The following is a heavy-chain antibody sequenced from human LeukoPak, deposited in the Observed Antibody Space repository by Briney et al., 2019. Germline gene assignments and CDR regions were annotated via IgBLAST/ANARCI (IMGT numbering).Heavy chain of an antibody. J-gene: IGHJ4*02. CDR1: GYSISSGYY. V-gene: IGHV4-38-2*02. CDR3: ARDWPDYAYYY. CDR2: IYHSGST. D-gene: IGHD4-17*01. Sequence: PSETLSLTCTVSGYSISSGYYWGWIRQPPGKGLEWIGSIYHSGSTYYNPSLKSRVTISVDTSKNQFSLKLSTVTAADTAVYYCARDWPDYAYYYWGQGTLVTVSS.